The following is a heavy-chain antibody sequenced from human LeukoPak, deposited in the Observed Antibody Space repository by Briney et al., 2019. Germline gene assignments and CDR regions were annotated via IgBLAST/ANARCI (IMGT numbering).Heavy chain of an antibody. J-gene: IGHJ4*02. V-gene: IGHV1-69*13. CDR3: ARCSPGDSSDFYAVLQY. D-gene: IGHD3-22*01. CDR1: GGTFSSYA. Sequence: SVKVSCKASGGTFSSYAISWVRQAPGQGLEWMGGIIPIFGTANYAQKFQGRVTITADESTSTAYMELSSLRSEDTAVYYCARCSPGDSSDFYAVLQYWGQGTQVTVST. CDR2: IIPIFGTA.